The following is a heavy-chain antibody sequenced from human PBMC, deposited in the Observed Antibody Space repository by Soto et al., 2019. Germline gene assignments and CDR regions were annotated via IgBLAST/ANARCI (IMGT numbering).Heavy chain of an antibody. CDR2: IIPIFGTA. J-gene: IGHJ6*02. CDR3: ARDRGPLQWLVPRGYYYGKDV. V-gene: IGHV1-69*13. CDR1: GGTFSSYA. D-gene: IGHD6-19*01. Sequence: ASVKVSCKASGGTFSSYAISWVRQAPGQGLEWMGGIIPIFGTANYAQKFQGRVTITADESTSTAYMELSSLRSEDTAVYYCARDRGPLQWLVPRGYYYGKDVWGQGTTVTVSS.